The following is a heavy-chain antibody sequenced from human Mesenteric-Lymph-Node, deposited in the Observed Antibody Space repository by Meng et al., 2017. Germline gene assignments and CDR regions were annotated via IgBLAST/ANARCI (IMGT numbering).Heavy chain of an antibody. CDR3: ARGGSIVGGTTYYLDT. D-gene: IGHD1-26*01. Sequence: SETLSLTCTVSGDSISSGGYYWTWIRQHPGKGLEWIGYIYYSGNTYYSPSLESRLTISVDMSSNHLSLTLTSVTAADTAVYYCARGGSIVGGTTYYLDTWGQGTLVTVSS. V-gene: IGHV4-31*03. J-gene: IGHJ4*02. CDR2: IYYSGNT. CDR1: GDSISSGGYY.